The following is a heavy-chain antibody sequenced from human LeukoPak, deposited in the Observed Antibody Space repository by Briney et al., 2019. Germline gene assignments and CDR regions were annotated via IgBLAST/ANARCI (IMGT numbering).Heavy chain of an antibody. Sequence: PSETLSLTCTVSGGSISSYYWSWIRQPAGKGLEWIGRIYTSGSTNYNPSLKSRVTMSVDTSKNQFSLKLSSVTAADTAVYYCARELIRSGEGNWFDPWGQGTLVTVST. CDR2: IYTSGST. V-gene: IGHV4-4*07. CDR3: ARELIRSGEGNWFDP. CDR1: GGSISSYY. D-gene: IGHD3-3*01. J-gene: IGHJ5*02.